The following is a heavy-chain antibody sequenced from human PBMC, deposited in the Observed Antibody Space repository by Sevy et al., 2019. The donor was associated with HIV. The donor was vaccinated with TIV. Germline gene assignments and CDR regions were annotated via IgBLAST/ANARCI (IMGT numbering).Heavy chain of an antibody. CDR1: GFNFSPYG. J-gene: IGHJ4*02. CDR3: VKDPHYDFFDY. V-gene: IGHV3-30*02. CDR2: IGYDGNKI. Sequence: GGSLRLSCAASGFNFSPYGMHWVRQAPGKGLEWVSFIGYDGNKIFYADSVRGRFTVSRDNSKNTLYLQMNSLSTEDMAVYYCVKDPHYDFFDYWGQGILVTVSS. D-gene: IGHD3-10*01.